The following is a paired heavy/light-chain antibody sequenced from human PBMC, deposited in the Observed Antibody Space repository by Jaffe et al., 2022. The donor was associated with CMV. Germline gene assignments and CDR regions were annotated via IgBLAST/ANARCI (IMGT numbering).Heavy chain of an antibody. Sequence: QVQLVQSGAEVKKPGASVKVSCKASGYTFTSYDINWVRQATGQGLEWMGWMNPDSGNTGYAQKFQGRVTMTRNTAISTAYMELTSLRSDDTAVYYCARGGIPARDYGMDVWGQGTTVTVSS. CDR3: ARGGIPARDYGMDV. V-gene: IGHV1-8*01. J-gene: IGHJ6*02. D-gene: IGHD6-13*01. CDR1: GYTFTSYD. CDR2: MNPDSGNT.
Light chain of an antibody. V-gene: IGLV1-47*02. CDR1: SSNIGSNY. Sequence: QSVLTQPPSASGTPGQRVTISCSGSSSNIGSNYVFWYQQLPGTAPKLLIYSNDQRPSGVPDRFSGSKSGTSASLAISGLRSEDEADYYCATWDDSLSGRVFGGGSKLTVL. CDR2: SND. CDR3: ATWDDSLSGRV. J-gene: IGLJ3*02.